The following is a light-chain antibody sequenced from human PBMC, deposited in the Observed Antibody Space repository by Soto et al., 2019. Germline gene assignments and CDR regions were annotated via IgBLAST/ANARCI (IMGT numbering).Light chain of an antibody. CDR3: QQRGKWPST. CDR1: ETVATN. J-gene: IGKJ2*02. V-gene: IGKV3-11*01. Sequence: EVVMTQSPATLSVSPGEGATPSCRASETVATNLAWYQQKPGQAPRLLISGASTRAAGVGARFTGSGSATDFSLTITSLEPEDFAVYFCQQRGKWPSTFGPGTKVDIK. CDR2: GAS.